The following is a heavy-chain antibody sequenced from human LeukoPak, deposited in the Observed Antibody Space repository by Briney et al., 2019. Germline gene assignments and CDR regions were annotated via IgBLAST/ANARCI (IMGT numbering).Heavy chain of an antibody. CDR1: GFTFSSYT. CDR2: IISSSSTI. Sequence: GGSLRLSCAASGFTFSSYTMNWVRQAPGKGLEWVSYIISSSSTIYYADSVKGRFTISRDNSKNTLYLQMNSLRAEDTATYYCAARPTSTAVAPSDYWGQGTLVTVSS. D-gene: IGHD6-19*01. CDR3: AARPTSTAVAPSDY. J-gene: IGHJ4*02. V-gene: IGHV3-48*01.